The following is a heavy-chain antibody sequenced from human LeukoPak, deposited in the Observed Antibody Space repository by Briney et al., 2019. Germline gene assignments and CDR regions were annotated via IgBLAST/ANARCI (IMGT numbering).Heavy chain of an antibody. Sequence: SETLSLTCTVSGGSISSYYWSWIRQPPGKGLEWIGYIYYSGSTNYNPSLKSRVTIPVATSNNQFSLKLSSVTAADTAVYYWARGRGADYPGIAAAGPNWFDPWGQGTLVTVSS. CDR3: ARGRGADYPGIAAAGPNWFDP. J-gene: IGHJ5*02. V-gene: IGHV4-59*08. D-gene: IGHD6-13*01. CDR1: GGSISSYY. CDR2: IYYSGST.